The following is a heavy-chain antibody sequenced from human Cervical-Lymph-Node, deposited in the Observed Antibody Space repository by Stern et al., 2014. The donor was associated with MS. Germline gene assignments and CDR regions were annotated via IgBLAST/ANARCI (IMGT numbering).Heavy chain of an antibody. CDR1: GGSFSSRRYY. V-gene: IGHV4-39*01. J-gene: IGHJ3*01. Sequence: QVQLQESGPGLVKASETLSLTCALSGGSFSSRRYYWGWIRQPPRKGLEWLGNVYNNGTTYFNPSLKSRVTISVDTSQSQVYLRVPSVTAADTAVYYCVRQRNREVRDTPFHDAFDLWGQGTMVTVSS. D-gene: IGHD5-24*01. CDR2: VYNNGTT. CDR3: VRQRNREVRDTPFHDAFDL.